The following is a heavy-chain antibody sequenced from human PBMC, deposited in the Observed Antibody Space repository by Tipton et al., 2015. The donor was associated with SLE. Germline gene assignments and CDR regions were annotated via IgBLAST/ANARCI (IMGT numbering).Heavy chain of an antibody. D-gene: IGHD3-22*01. J-gene: IGHJ4*02. CDR3: ARQPYYESPFDY. V-gene: IGHV4-59*08. CDR2: FYGGGT. CDR1: GCSINSRY. Sequence: TLSLTCTVSGCSINSRYWSWIRQPPGKGLEWIGYFYGGGTSYNPSLRGRVTISGDTTKNQFSLTLNSVTAADTAVYFCARQPYYESPFDYWGQGTLVTVSS.